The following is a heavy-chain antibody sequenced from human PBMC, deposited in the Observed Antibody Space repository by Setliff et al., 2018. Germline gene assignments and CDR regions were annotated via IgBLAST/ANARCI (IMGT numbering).Heavy chain of an antibody. D-gene: IGHD3-9*01. CDR3: ARERLYYDDLTGFSPEAFDI. V-gene: IGHV4-61*02. CDR1: GGSITRGSLY. CDR2: IYGGGAT. Sequence: PSETLSLTCTVSGGSITRGSLYWSWVRQSAGRGLEWIGRIYGGGATNYNPSLKARLTISVDNSKNQFSLQLTSVTAADTALYFCARERLYYDDLTGFSPEAFDIWGQGTMVTVSS. J-gene: IGHJ3*02.